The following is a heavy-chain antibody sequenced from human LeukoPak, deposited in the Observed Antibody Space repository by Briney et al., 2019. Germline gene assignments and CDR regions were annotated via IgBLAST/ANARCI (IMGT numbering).Heavy chain of an antibody. Sequence: SETLSLTCTVSGGSISSYYWSWIRQPPGKGLEWIGYIYYSGSTNYNPSLKSRVTISVDTSKNQFSLKLSSVTAADTAVYYCASAAADILTGYPNAFGYWGQGTLVTVSS. CDR2: IYYSGST. D-gene: IGHD3-9*01. CDR1: GGSISSYY. J-gene: IGHJ4*02. V-gene: IGHV4-59*01. CDR3: ASAAADILTGYPNAFGY.